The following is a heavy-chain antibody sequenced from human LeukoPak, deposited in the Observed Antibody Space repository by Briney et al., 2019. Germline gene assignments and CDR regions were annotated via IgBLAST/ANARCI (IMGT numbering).Heavy chain of an antibody. CDR2: ISSSSSTI. D-gene: IGHD6-13*01. V-gene: IGHV3-48*02. CDR1: GFTFSSYS. Sequence: PGGSLRLSCAASGFTFSSYSMNWVRQAPGKGLEWVSYISSSSSTIYYADSVKGRFTIPRDNAKNSLYLQMNSLRDEDTAVYYCARDMSGEQQQPVWEDYYYYYYMDVWGQGTTVTVSS. J-gene: IGHJ6*03. CDR3: ARDMSGEQQQPVWEDYYYYYYMDV.